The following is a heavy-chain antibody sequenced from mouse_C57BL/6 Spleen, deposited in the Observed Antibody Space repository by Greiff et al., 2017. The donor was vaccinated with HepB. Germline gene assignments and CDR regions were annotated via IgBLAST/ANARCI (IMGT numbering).Heavy chain of an antibody. Sequence: EVQVVESGGGLVKPGGSLKLSCAASGFTFSDYGMHWVRQAPEKGLEWVAYISSGSSTIYYADTVKGRFTISRDNAKNTLFLQMTSLRSEDTAMYYWARPGELRAWCAYWGQGTLVTVSA. CDR2: ISSGSSTI. D-gene: IGHD3-2*02. V-gene: IGHV5-17*01. J-gene: IGHJ3*01. CDR1: GFTFSDYG. CDR3: ARPGELRAWCAY.